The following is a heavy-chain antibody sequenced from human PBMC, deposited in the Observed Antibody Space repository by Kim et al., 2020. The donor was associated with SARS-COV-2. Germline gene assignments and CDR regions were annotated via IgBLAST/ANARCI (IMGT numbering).Heavy chain of an antibody. D-gene: IGHD6-13*01. Sequence: GGSLRLSCAASGFTFSSYAMHWVRQAPGKGLEWVAVISYDGSNKYYVDSVKGRFTISRDNSKNTLYLQMNSLRAEDTAVYYCAREYSSSWYEFGYWGQGTLVTVSS. J-gene: IGHJ4*02. V-gene: IGHV3-30*04. CDR3: AREYSSSWYEFGY. CDR2: ISYDGSNK. CDR1: GFTFSSYA.